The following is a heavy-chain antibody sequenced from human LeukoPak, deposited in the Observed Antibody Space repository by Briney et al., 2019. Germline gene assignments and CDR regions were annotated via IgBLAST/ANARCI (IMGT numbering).Heavy chain of an antibody. CDR1: GFTFSNHC. CDR2: ISYDGSNK. Sequence: RFPKTSCATSGFTFSNHCKHRVRPAPGKGVGGVAVISYDGSNKYYADSVKGRFTISRDNSKNTLYLQMNSLRAEDTAVYYCAKDRGDVGFDPWGQGTLVTVSS. V-gene: IGHV3-30*18. D-gene: IGHD1-26*01. J-gene: IGHJ5*02. CDR3: AKDRGDVGFDP.